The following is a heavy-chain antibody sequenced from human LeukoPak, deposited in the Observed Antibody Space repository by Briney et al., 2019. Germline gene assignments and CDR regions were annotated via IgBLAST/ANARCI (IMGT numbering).Heavy chain of an antibody. CDR3: ARQTTVITGPFDY. D-gene: IGHD4-23*01. CDR1: GGSISSYH. CDR2: IHSSGNT. J-gene: IGHJ4*02. Sequence: SETLSLTCTVSGGSISSYHWSWIRQAAGKGLEWIGRIHSSGNTNFNPSLKSRVTMSVDTSKNHLSLKLTSVTAADTAVYYCARQTTVITGPFDYWGQGTLVTVSS. V-gene: IGHV4-4*07.